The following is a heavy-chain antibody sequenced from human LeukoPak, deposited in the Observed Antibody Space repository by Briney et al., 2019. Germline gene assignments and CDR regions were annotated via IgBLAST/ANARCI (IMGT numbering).Heavy chain of an antibody. J-gene: IGHJ4*02. CDR3: AKDLNCSGGSCYSG. CDR1: GFTFDDYA. D-gene: IGHD2-15*01. Sequence: GGSLRLSCAASGFTFDDYAMHWVRQAPGKGLEWVSGISWNSGSIGYADSVKGRFTISRDNAKNSLYLQMNSLRAEDTALYYCAKDLNCSGGSCYSGWGQGTLVTVSS. V-gene: IGHV3-9*01. CDR2: ISWNSGSI.